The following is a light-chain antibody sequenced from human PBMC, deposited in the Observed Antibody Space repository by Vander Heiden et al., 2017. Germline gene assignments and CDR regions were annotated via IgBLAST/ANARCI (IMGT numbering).Light chain of an antibody. J-gene: IGLJ1*01. Sequence: QSALTQPASVSGSPGQSITISCTGSLSDIGTYNLVSWYQQHPGTAPKLLISEVTRRSSGVSNRFSASKSGTTASLTISGLQTADEADYYCCSYGGKNKLVFGTGTKVTVL. V-gene: IGLV2-23*02. CDR3: CSYGGKNKLV. CDR1: LSDIGTYNL. CDR2: EVT.